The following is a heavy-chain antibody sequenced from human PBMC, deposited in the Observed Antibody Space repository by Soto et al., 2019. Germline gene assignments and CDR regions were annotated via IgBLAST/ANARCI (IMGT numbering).Heavy chain of an antibody. Sequence: QVQLQESGPGLVKPSETLSLTCTVSGGSISSYYWSWIRQPAGKGLERIGRIYTSGSTNYNPSLKSRVTMSVDTSKNQFSLKLSSVTAADTAVYYCARGSHTRGYSYGLWFDPWGQGTLVTVSS. CDR1: GGSISSYY. CDR2: IYTSGST. J-gene: IGHJ5*02. CDR3: ARGSHTRGYSYGLWFDP. D-gene: IGHD5-18*01. V-gene: IGHV4-4*07.